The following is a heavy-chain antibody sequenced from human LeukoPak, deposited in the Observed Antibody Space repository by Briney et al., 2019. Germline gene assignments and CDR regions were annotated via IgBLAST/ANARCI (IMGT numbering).Heavy chain of an antibody. Sequence: GGSLRLSCAASGFTFSDHYMDWVRQAPGKGLEWVGRTRNKANSYTTEYAASVKGRFTISRDDSKNSLYLQMNSLKTEDTAVYYCARSVRGRWELLAGAFDIWGQGTMVTVSS. J-gene: IGHJ3*02. CDR3: ARSVRGRWELLAGAFDI. CDR1: GFTFSDHY. CDR2: TRNKANSYTT. D-gene: IGHD1-26*01. V-gene: IGHV3-72*01.